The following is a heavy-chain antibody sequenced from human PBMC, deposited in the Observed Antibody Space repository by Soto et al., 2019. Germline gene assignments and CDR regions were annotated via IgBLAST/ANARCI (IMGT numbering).Heavy chain of an antibody. Sequence: PGGSLRLSCAASGFIFSDYAMHWVRQAPGKGLEWVAVISYGGDNKYYADSVRGRFAISRDNLKNTLDLQMNSLNPEDTAVYYCAKARHSTSWYGLEADFWGQGTLVTVSS. D-gene: IGHD6-13*01. V-gene: IGHV3-30*09. CDR2: ISYGGDNK. CDR3: AKARHSTSWYGLEADF. CDR1: GFIFSDYA. J-gene: IGHJ4*02.